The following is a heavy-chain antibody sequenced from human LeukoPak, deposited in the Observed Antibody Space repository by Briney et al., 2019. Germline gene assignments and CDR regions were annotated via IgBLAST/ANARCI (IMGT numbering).Heavy chain of an antibody. CDR2: ISSSSSYI. D-gene: IGHD2-2*01. CDR1: GFTFSSYS. J-gene: IGHJ4*02. Sequence: GGSLRLSCAASGFTFSSYSMNWVRQAPGKGLEWVSSISSSSSYIYYADSVKGRFTISRDNAKNSLYLQMNSLRAEDTAVYYCARDLGSDCSSTSCVGWGQGTLVTVSS. CDR3: ARDLGSDCSSTSCVG. V-gene: IGHV3-21*01.